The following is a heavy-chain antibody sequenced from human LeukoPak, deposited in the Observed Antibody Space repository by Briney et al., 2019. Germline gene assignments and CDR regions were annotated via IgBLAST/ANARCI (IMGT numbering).Heavy chain of an antibody. CDR1: GGSISSGGYY. Sequence: PSETLPLTCTVSGGSISSGGYYWSWIRQPPGKGLEWIGYIYHSGSTYYNPSLKSRVTISVDRSKNQFSLKLSSVTAADTAVYYCASPGGTFDYWGQGTLVIVSS. CDR3: ASPGGTFDY. D-gene: IGHD3-16*01. CDR2: IYHSGST. J-gene: IGHJ4*02. V-gene: IGHV4-30-2*01.